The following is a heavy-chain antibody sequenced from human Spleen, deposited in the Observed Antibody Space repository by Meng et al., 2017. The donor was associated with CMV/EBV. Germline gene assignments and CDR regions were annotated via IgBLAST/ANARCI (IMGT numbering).Heavy chain of an antibody. Sequence: GESLKISCAASGFTFSSYAMSWVRQAPGKGLEWVSSINWNGGSTAYADSVKGRFTISRDNAKHSLYLQMSSLRAEDTALYYCARVANYDDFWSTSHRESLDYWGQGTLVTVSS. CDR3: ARVANYDDFWSTSHRESLDY. V-gene: IGHV3-20*04. J-gene: IGHJ4*02. D-gene: IGHD3-3*01. CDR1: GFTFSSYA. CDR2: INWNGGST.